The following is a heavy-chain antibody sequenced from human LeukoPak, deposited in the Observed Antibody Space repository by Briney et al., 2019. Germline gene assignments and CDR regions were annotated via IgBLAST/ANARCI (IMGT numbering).Heavy chain of an antibody. J-gene: IGHJ6*03. CDR2: IYYSGST. V-gene: IGHV4-59*01. CDR3: AREGYGSGSSHFMDV. Sequence: PSETLSLTCTVSGGSISSYYWSWIRQPPGKGLEWIGYIYYSGSTNYNPSLKSRVTISVDTFKNQFSLKLSSVTAADTAVYYCAREGYGSGSSHFMDVWGTGTTVTVSS. D-gene: IGHD3-10*01. CDR1: GGSISSYY.